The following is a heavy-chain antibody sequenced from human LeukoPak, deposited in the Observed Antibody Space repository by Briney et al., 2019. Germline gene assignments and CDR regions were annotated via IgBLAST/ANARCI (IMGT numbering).Heavy chain of an antibody. D-gene: IGHD2-2*01. J-gene: IGHJ6*02. Sequence: GASVTVSCKASGGTFNSFAISWVRQAPGQGLEWMGGIIPIFGTANYAQKFQGRVNMTRDTSTSTVYMELSSLRSEDTAVYYCARWVGGPAGINYYGMDVWGQGTTVTVSS. V-gene: IGHV1-69*05. CDR1: GGTFNSFA. CDR3: ARWVGGPAGINYYGMDV. CDR2: IIPIFGTA.